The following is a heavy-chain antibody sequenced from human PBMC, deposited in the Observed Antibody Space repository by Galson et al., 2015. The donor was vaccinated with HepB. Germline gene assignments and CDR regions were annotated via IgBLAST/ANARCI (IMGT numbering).Heavy chain of an antibody. D-gene: IGHD3-3*01. CDR1: GFTFDEYA. Sequence: SLRLSCAASGFTFDEYAMHWVRQAPGKGLEWVSGISWNSGSIGYADSVKGRFTISRDNAKNSLYLQMNSLRAEDTALYYCAKDKGTRSPIFGPNFDYWGQGTLVTVSS. CDR2: ISWNSGSI. CDR3: AKDKGTRSPIFGPNFDY. J-gene: IGHJ4*02. V-gene: IGHV3-9*01.